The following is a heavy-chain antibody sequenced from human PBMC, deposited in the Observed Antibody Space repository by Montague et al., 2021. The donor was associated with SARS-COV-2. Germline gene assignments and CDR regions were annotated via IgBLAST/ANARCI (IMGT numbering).Heavy chain of an antibody. Sequence: SETLSLTCTVSGGSVSSGCYYWSWIRQPPGMGLEWIGNIYYSGSTDSNLSLKSRVTISIDTTKYQFSLKLSSVTAADTAVYYCARDPWRVTIFGVVTGYGMDVWGQGTTVTVSS. D-gene: IGHD3-3*01. J-gene: IGHJ6*02. V-gene: IGHV4-61*01. CDR2: IYYSGST. CDR1: GGSVSSGCYY. CDR3: ARDPWRVTIFGVVTGYGMDV.